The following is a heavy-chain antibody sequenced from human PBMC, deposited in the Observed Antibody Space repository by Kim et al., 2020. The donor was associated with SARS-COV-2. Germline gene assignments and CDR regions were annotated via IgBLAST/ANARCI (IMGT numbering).Heavy chain of an antibody. Sequence: GGSLRLSCAASGFTFSSYDMNWVRQAPGKGLEWVSVISCDGSNTYYADSVKGRFTISRDNSKNTLYLQMNSLRGEDTAVYYCAKVLRSNGWTLCDSWGQG. CDR1: GFTFSSYD. D-gene: IGHD6-25*01. CDR2: ISCDGSNT. CDR3: AKVLRSNGWTLCDS. J-gene: IGHJ4*02. V-gene: IGHV3-NL1*01.